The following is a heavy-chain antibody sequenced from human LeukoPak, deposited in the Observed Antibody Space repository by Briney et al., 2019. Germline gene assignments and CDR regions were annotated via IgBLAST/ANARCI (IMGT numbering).Heavy chain of an antibody. D-gene: IGHD5-12*01. Sequence: TGGSLRLSCAGSGFIFSDAWMSWVRQAPGKGLEWVGRIKRESDGGTTDYGAPVKGRFIISRDDSKTTVYLQMNSPRAEDTGVYSCAKDSNSGYVSVGPDYWGLGTLVTVSS. CDR3: AKDSNSGYVSVGPDY. CDR1: GFIFSDAW. J-gene: IGHJ4*02. V-gene: IGHV3-15*01. CDR2: IKRESDGGTT.